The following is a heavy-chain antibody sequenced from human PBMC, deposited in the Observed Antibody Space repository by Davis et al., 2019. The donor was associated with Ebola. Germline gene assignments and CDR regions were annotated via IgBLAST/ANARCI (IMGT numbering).Heavy chain of an antibody. CDR2: IHYSGST. Sequence: MPSETLSLTCTVSGGSISSHYWTWIRQPPGKGLEWIGHIHYSGSTHYNPSLKSRVTISVDRSKNQFSLKLSSVTAADTAVYYCASLDLLTGLDVWGQGTTVTVSS. J-gene: IGHJ6*02. CDR3: ASLDLLTGLDV. D-gene: IGHD3-9*01. V-gene: IGHV4-59*11. CDR1: GGSISSHY.